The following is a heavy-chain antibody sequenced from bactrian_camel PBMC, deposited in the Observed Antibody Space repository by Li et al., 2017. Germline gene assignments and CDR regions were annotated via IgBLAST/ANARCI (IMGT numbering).Heavy chain of an antibody. CDR2: FCGDGRT. Sequence: QVQLVESGGGSRQAGGSLSISCAASGYNFAFTRYCTAWFRQAPGKEREGVAGFCGDGRTLYADSVKGRFTVSQDNAKSTLYLQMNSLKPEDTAMYNCAADRRYGGSWTDPDDYNYWGQGTQVTVS. D-gene: IGHD6*01. J-gene: IGHJ4*01. CDR3: AADRRYGGSWTDPDDYNY. CDR1: GYNFAFTRYC. V-gene: IGHV3S6*01.